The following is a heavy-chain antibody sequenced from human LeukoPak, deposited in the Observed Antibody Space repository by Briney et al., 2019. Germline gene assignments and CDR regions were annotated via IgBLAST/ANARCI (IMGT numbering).Heavy chain of an antibody. CDR2: IKQDGSEK. J-gene: IGHJ4*02. Sequence: GGSLRLSCAASGFTFSSYWMSWVRQAPGKGLEWVANIKQDGSEKYYMDSVKGRFTISRDNAKNSLYLQMNSLRAEDTAVYYCAREGLGKYYDSSGYPAYFDYWGQGTLVTVSS. CDR1: GFTFSSYW. D-gene: IGHD3-22*01. V-gene: IGHV3-7*01. CDR3: AREGLGKYYDSSGYPAYFDY.